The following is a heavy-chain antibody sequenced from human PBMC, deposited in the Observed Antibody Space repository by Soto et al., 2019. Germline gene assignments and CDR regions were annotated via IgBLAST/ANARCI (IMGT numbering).Heavy chain of an antibody. CDR2: ISSSSSTI. D-gene: IGHD3-16*02. Sequence: EVQLVESGGGLVQPGGSLRLSCAASGFTFSSYSMNWVRQAPGKGLEGVSYISSSSSTIYYADSVKGRFTISRDNAKNSLYLQMNSLRAEDTAVYYCARTYGMITFGGVIAFDYWGQGTLVTVSS. J-gene: IGHJ4*02. V-gene: IGHV3-48*01. CDR3: ARTYGMITFGGVIAFDY. CDR1: GFTFSSYS.